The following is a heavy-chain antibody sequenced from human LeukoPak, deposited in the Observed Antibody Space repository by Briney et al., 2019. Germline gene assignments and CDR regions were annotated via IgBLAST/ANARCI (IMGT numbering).Heavy chain of an antibody. CDR3: AKDWGSGYHYFDY. CDR1: GFTFSSYA. J-gene: IGHJ4*02. CDR2: ISTSGESA. D-gene: IGHD3-22*01. Sequence: PGGSLRLSCPVSGFTFSSYAMSWVRQAPGRGLEWVSVISTSGESAYYADSVKGRFTISRDNSKNTLYLQMNSLRAEDTAVYYCAKDWGSGYHYFDYWGQGTLVTVSS. V-gene: IGHV3-23*01.